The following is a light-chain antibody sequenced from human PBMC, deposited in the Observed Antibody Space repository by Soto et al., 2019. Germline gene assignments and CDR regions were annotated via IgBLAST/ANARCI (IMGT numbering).Light chain of an antibody. CDR2: KAS. V-gene: IGKV1-5*03. CDR1: QTISSW. J-gene: IGKJ1*01. CDR3: QHYTSYSEA. Sequence: DIQMTQSPATLSGSVGVRVTITCRASQTISSWLAWYQQKPGKAPKLLIYKASTLKSGVPSRFSGSGSGAEFTLTISSLQPDDFATYYCQHYTSYSEAFGQGTKV.